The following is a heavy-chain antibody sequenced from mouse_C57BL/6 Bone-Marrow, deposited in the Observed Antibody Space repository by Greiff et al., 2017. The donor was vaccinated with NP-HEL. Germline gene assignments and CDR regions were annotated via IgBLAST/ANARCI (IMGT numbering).Heavy chain of an antibody. CDR3: ARRTVVARDWYFDV. V-gene: IGHV5-6*02. Sequence: EVKLQESGGDLVKPGGSLKLSCAASGFTFSSYGMSWVRQTPDKRLEWVATISSGGSYTYYPDSVKGRFTISRDNAKNTLYLQMSSLKSEDTAMYYCARRTVVARDWYFDVWGTGTTVTVSS. D-gene: IGHD1-1*01. CDR2: ISSGGSYT. J-gene: IGHJ1*03. CDR1: GFTFSSYG.